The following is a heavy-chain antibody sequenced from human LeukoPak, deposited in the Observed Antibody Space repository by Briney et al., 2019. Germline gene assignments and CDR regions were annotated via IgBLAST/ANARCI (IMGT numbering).Heavy chain of an antibody. V-gene: IGHV3-30*02. Sequence: GGSLRLSCAASGFTFSISGMHWVRQAPGEGLEWVAFIGRDRTTKYYADSVKGRFTISGDSSYNTAYLQMNSLGAEDTAMYYCAKDNSRFLEWLTDVWGKGTTVTVSS. CDR3: AKDNSRFLEWLTDV. CDR1: GFTFSISG. CDR2: IGRDRTTK. D-gene: IGHD3-3*01. J-gene: IGHJ6*04.